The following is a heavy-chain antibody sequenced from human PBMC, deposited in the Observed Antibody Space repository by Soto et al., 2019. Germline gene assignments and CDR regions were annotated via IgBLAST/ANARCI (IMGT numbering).Heavy chain of an antibody. D-gene: IGHD5-18*01. V-gene: IGHV1-69*12. CDR3: ARSVDTPMVTVFDY. Sequence: QVQLVQSGAEVKKSGSSVKVSCKASGGTFSNYAVTWVRQAPGQGLEWMGGIIPIFGPANYAQKFQGRVTITADESTSTAYMELSSLRSEDTAVYYCARSVDTPMVTVFDYWGQGTLVTVSS. CDR2: IIPIFGPA. J-gene: IGHJ4*02. CDR1: GGTFSNYA.